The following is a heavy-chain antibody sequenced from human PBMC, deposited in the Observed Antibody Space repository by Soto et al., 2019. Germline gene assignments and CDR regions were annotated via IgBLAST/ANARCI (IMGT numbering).Heavy chain of an antibody. D-gene: IGHD6-19*01. Sequence: GGSLRLSCAASGFTFSSYAMSWARQAPGKGLEWVSAISGSGGSTYYADSVKGRFTISRDNSKNTLYLQMNSLRAEDTAVYYCAKDPMPGGWYDYWGQGTLVTVSS. J-gene: IGHJ4*02. CDR2: ISGSGGST. V-gene: IGHV3-23*01. CDR1: GFTFSSYA. CDR3: AKDPMPGGWYDY.